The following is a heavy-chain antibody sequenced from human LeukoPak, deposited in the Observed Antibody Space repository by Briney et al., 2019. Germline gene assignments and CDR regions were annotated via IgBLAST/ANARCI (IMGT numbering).Heavy chain of an antibody. CDR2: ISGSGGST. J-gene: IGHJ3*02. CDR3: AKLSSSGWYMSAFDI. D-gene: IGHD6-19*01. CDR1: GFTFSSYA. V-gene: IGHV3-23*01. Sequence: PGGSLRLSCAASGFTFSSYAMSWVRQAPGKGLEWVSAISGSGGSTYYADSVKGRFTISRDNSKSTLYLQMNSLRAEDTAVYYCAKLSSSGWYMSAFDIWGQGTMVTVSS.